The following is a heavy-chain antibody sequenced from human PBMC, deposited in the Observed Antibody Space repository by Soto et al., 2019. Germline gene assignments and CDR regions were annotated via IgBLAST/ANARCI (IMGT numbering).Heavy chain of an antibody. Sequence: SETLSLTCAVYGGSFSGYYWSWIRQPPGKGLEWIGEINHSGSTNYNPSLKSRVTISVDTSKNQFSLKLSSVTAADTAVYYCARDRVYCNGGRCYSEDYYYAMDVWGQGTTVTVSS. D-gene: IGHD2-15*01. CDR2: INHSGST. CDR1: GGSFSGYY. CDR3: ARDRVYCNGGRCYSEDYYYAMDV. J-gene: IGHJ6*02. V-gene: IGHV4-34*01.